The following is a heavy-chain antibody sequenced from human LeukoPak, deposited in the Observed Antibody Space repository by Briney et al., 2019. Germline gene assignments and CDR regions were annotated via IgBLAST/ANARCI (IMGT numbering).Heavy chain of an antibody. CDR3: AREMKHQLPLDD. J-gene: IGHJ4*02. D-gene: IGHD6-13*01. V-gene: IGHV3-21*01. CDR2: ITARSRDA. CDR1: GFTSCAYS. Sequence: GGSLRLSCAASGFTSCAYSMSCGPSAPRERLERGSSITARSRDAYYADSAKGRFTISRDDAKNSLYLQMNSLRAEDTAVYYCAREMKHQLPLDDGGQGTRVTV.